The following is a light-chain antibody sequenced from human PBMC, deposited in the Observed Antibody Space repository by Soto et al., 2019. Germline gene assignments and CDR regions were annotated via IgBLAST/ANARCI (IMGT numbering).Light chain of an antibody. V-gene: IGLV1-44*01. CDR3: AAWDDRLNGWV. J-gene: IGLJ3*02. CDR1: SSNIGSNT. Sequence: QSVLTQSPSASGTPGQRVTISCSGSSSNIGSNTVNWYQHLPGTAPKVLIYTNDQRPSGVPDRLSGSKSGTSASLAISGLQSEDEAEYFCAAWDDRLNGWVFGGGTKLTVL. CDR2: TND.